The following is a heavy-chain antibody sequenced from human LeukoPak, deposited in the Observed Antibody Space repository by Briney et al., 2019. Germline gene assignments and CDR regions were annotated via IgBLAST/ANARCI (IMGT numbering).Heavy chain of an antibody. D-gene: IGHD2-2*01. Sequence: GALRLSCAASGFTFSSYAMSWVRQAPGKGLEWVSAISGSGGSTYYADSVKGRFTISRDNSKNTLYLQMNSLRAEDTAVYYCAKVPIPYYYYYMDVWGKGTTVTVSS. CDR1: GFTFSSYA. V-gene: IGHV3-23*01. J-gene: IGHJ6*03. CDR3: AKVPIPYYYYYMDV. CDR2: ISGSGGST.